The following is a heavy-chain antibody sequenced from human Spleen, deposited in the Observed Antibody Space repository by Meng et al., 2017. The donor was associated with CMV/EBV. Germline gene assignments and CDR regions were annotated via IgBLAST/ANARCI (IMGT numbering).Heavy chain of an antibody. J-gene: IGHJ4*02. D-gene: IGHD1-1*01. CDR3: ARNEGVFDY. Sequence: VSLRLSCTVSGGSVSSGSYYWSWIRQPPGKGLEWIGYIYYSGSTNYNPSLKSRVTISVDTSKNQFSLKLSSVTAADTAVYYCARNEGVFDYWGQGTLVTVSS. V-gene: IGHV4-61*01. CDR2: IYYSGST. CDR1: GGSVSSGSYY.